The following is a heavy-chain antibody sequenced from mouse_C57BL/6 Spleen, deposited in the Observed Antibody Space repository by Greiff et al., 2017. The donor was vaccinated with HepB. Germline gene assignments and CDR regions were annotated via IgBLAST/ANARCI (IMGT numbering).Heavy chain of an antibody. D-gene: IGHD2-2*01. CDR2: INPSTGGT. CDR3: ARSGRLRRGDFDY. Sequence: EVQLQQSGPELVKPGASVKISCKASGYSFTGYYMNWVKQSPEKSLEWIGEINPSTGGTTYNQKFKAKATLTVDKSSSTAYMQLKSLTSEDSAVYYCARSGRLRRGDFDYWGQGTTLTVSS. V-gene: IGHV1-42*01. J-gene: IGHJ2*01. CDR1: GYSFTGYY.